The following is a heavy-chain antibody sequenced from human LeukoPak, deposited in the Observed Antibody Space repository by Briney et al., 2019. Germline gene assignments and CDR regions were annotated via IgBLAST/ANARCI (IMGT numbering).Heavy chain of an antibody. CDR2: ISRSGSTK. J-gene: IGHJ6*02. CDR3: ARDEQNTYYYYGMDV. Sequence: GGSLRLSCAASGLNFNDNDMDWVRQAPGKGLEWVSYISRSGSTKYYADSVKGRFTISRDNAKNSLYLQMNSLGAEDTAVYYCARDEQNTYYYYGMDVWGQGTTVTVSS. V-gene: IGHV3-48*03. CDR1: GLNFNDND.